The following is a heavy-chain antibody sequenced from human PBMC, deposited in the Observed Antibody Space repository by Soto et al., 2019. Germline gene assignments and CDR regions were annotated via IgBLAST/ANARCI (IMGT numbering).Heavy chain of an antibody. J-gene: IGHJ6*03. CDR1: GFTFSSYA. V-gene: IGHV3-23*01. Sequence: EVQLLESGGGLVQPGGSLRLSCAASGFTFSSYAMSWVRQAPGKGLEWVSAIRGSGGSTYYEDYLQGRFTISRDNSKNTLYMQMTSLSAEDTAVYYCAKRPTKSAAGNIAVAGPRDTDYYYDSMDVWGKGTTVTVSS. CDR3: AKRPTKSAAGNIAVAGPRDTDYYYDSMDV. CDR2: IRGSGGST. D-gene: IGHD6-19*01.